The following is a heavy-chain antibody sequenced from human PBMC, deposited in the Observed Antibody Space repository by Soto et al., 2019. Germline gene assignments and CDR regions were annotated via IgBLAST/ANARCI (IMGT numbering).Heavy chain of an antibody. CDR1: GDSVSSNSAA. D-gene: IGHD3-22*01. CDR3: ARADVWGLDYDSSGYPQYYFDY. V-gene: IGHV6-1*01. CDR2: TYYRSKWYN. J-gene: IGHJ4*02. Sequence: SQTLSLPCAISGDSVSSNSAAWNWIRQSPSRGLEWLGRTYYRSKWYNDYAVSVKSRITINPDTSKNQFSLQLNSVTPEDTAVYYCARADVWGLDYDSSGYPQYYFDYWGQGTLVTVSS.